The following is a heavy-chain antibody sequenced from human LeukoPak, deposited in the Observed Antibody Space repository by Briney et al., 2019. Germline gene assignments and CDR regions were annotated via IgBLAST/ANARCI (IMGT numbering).Heavy chain of an antibody. D-gene: IGHD3-3*01. CDR2: IYYSGST. V-gene: IGHV4-59*08. CDR1: GGSISSYY. J-gene: IGHJ4*02. CDR3: ASSERSGGADY. Sequence: SETLSLTCTVSGGSISSYYWSWIRQPPGEGLEWVGYIYYSGSTNYSPSLKSRVTISIDTSKNQFSLKLSSVTAADTAVYYCASSERSGGADYWGQGTLVTVSS.